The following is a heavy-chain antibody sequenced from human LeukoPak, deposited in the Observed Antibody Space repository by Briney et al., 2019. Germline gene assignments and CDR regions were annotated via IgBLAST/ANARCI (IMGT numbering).Heavy chain of an antibody. CDR1: GFTFSSFT. J-gene: IGHJ4*02. D-gene: IGHD2-21*02. CDR3: TKRRPSGSVTVDEY. CDR2: ISYNSANK. V-gene: IGHV3-23*01. Sequence: PGGSLRLSCTPSGFTFSSFTMSWVRQAPGKGLEWVSSISYNSANKWHADSVKDRFTISRDNSKNTLYLQMHSLRADDTALYYCTKRRPSGSVTVDEYWGQGALVTVSS.